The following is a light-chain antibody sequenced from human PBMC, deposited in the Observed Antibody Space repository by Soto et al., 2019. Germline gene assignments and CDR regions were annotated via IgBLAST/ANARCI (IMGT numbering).Light chain of an antibody. Sequence: QSVLTQPSSVSGSPGQSISLSCTGTSSDFGSYNLVSWYQQHPGKAPKLMIYEGSKRPSGVSNRFSGSKSGNTASLTISGLQADDEADYYCCSYAGSSTPYVFGTGTKVTVL. CDR2: EGS. V-gene: IGLV2-23*01. CDR3: CSYAGSSTPYV. J-gene: IGLJ1*01. CDR1: SSDFGSYNL.